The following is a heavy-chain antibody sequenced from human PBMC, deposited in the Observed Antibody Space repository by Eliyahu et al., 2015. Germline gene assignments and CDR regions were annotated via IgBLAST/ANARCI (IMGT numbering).Heavy chain of an antibody. D-gene: IGHD5-12*01. CDR2: INQDGSEK. CDR1: GFXXCSXW. J-gene: IGHJ4*02. CDR3: VRGLRTLDY. Sequence: EVQLVESGGGLVQPGGSLXLSXAASGFXXCSXWMSWVRQAPGKGLEWVANINQDGSEKYYVDSVKGRFTISRDNAKNSLYLQMNSLRAEDTAVYHCVRGLRTLDYWGQGALVTVSS. V-gene: IGHV3-7*04.